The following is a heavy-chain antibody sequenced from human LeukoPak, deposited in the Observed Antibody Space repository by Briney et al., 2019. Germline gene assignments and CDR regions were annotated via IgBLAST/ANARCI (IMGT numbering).Heavy chain of an antibody. Sequence: GGSLRLSCAASGFTFSSYSMNWVRQAPGEGLEWVSSISSSSSYIYYADSVKGRFTISRDNAKNSLYLQMNSLRAEDTAVYYCVRDYCSGGGCWGYYGMDVWGQGTTVTVSS. J-gene: IGHJ6*02. V-gene: IGHV3-21*01. CDR2: ISSSSSYI. CDR1: GFTFSSYS. CDR3: VRDYCSGGGCWGYYGMDV. D-gene: IGHD2-15*01.